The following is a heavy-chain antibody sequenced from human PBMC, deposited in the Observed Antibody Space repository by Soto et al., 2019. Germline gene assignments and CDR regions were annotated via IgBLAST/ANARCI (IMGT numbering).Heavy chain of an antibody. V-gene: IGHV3-23*01. Sequence: EVQLLESGGGLVQPGGSLRLSCAASGLTFFNHAMTWVRQAPGKVLERVSGISSSGGTTYYADSVKGRFTISRDNPKNSLYLQMNSLRAEDTAVYYCAKPGGPIVMENFYYYFFYMDVWGKGTRFTVSS. CDR1: GLTFFNHA. CDR3: AKPGGPIVMENFYYYFFYMDV. CDR2: ISSSGGTT. D-gene: IGHD3-10*01. J-gene: IGHJ6*03.